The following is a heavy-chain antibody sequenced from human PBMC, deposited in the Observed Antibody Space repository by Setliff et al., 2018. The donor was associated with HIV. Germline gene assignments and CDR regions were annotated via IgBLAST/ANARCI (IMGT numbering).Heavy chain of an antibody. CDR1: GITFSNHA. CDR2: IIPIFGTA. V-gene: IGHV1-69*13. D-gene: IGHD1-1*01. Sequence: VKVSCKASGITFSNHAISWVRQAPGQGLEWMGGIIPIFGTANYAQKFQGRVTITADEPTSTAYMELSSLKSEDTPVYYCARGPPNWNGIYYYYMDVWGIGTTVTVSS. CDR3: ARGPPNWNGIYYYYMDV. J-gene: IGHJ6*03.